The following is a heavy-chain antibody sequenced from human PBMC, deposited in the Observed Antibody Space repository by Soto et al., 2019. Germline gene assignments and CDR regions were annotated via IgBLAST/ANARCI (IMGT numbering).Heavy chain of an antibody. Sequence: EAMKISCKGSGYSFTSYWISWVRQMPGKGLEWMGRIDPSDSYTNYSPSFQGHVTISADKSISTAYLQWSSLKASDTAMYYCAIGRDGTNDVGYTDYWGQGTLVTVSS. D-gene: IGHD2-8*01. CDR1: GYSFTSYW. J-gene: IGHJ4*02. CDR2: IDPSDSYT. CDR3: AIGRDGTNDVGYTDY. V-gene: IGHV5-10-1*01.